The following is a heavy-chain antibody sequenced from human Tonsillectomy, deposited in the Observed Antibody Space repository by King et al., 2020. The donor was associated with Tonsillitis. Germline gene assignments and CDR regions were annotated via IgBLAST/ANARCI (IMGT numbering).Heavy chain of an antibody. CDR2: INPNSGGT. CDR1: GYTFTGYY. Sequence: VQLVESGAEVKKPGASVKVSCKASGYTFTGYYMHWVRQAPGQGLEWMGWINPNSGGTNYAQKFQGRVTMTRDTSISTAYMELSRLRSDDTAVYYWAEGXXXNRXVIISAXYWXXGTLVTVXS. J-gene: IGHJ4*01. D-gene: IGHD3-10*01. V-gene: IGHV1-2*02. CDR3: AEGXXXNRXVIISAXY.